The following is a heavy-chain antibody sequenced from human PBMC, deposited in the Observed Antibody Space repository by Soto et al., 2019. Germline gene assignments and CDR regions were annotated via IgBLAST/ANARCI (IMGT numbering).Heavy chain of an antibody. CDR3: ARGRVGTAYFDY. V-gene: IGHV3-48*02. D-gene: IGHD2-21*02. J-gene: IGHJ4*02. CDR2: ITSSSSTI. CDR1: GFTFSSNS. Sequence: EVQLVDSGGGLVQPGGSLRLSCAASGFTFSSNSMNWVRQTPGKGLEWTSYITSSSSTIYYADSVKGRFTISRDNAKNSLFLQMNSLRDEDTAVYYCARGRVGTAYFDYWGQGTLVTVSS.